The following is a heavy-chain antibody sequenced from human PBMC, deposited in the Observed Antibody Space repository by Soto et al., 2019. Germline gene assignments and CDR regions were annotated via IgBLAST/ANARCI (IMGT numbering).Heavy chain of an antibody. V-gene: IGHV1-18*01. J-gene: IGHJ4*02. D-gene: IGHD3-10*01. CDR2: ISAYNGNT. CDR1: GYTFTSYG. CDR3: ARNLATFGGRPKTYAY. Sequence: QVQLVQSGADVKKPGASVKVYCKASGYTFTSYGISWVRQATGKGLEWMGWISAYNGNTNYAQKLQGRVTMTTDTSTSTAYMELRSLRSDDTAVYYCARNLATFGGRPKTYAYWGQGTLVTVS.